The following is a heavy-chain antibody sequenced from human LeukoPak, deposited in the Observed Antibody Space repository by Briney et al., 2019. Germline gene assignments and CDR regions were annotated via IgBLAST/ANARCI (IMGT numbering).Heavy chain of an antibody. CDR2: ISWNSASI. CDR1: GFSFDDFA. Sequence: GGSLRLSCVVSGFSFDDFAMHWVRQAPGKGLEWVSGISWNSASIGYADSVKGRFTISRDNAKKSLYLQMNSLGTEDTAFYYCARGPLATWAAIDSWGQGTLVTVSS. D-gene: IGHD5-12*01. J-gene: IGHJ4*02. CDR3: ARGPLATWAAIDS. V-gene: IGHV3-9*01.